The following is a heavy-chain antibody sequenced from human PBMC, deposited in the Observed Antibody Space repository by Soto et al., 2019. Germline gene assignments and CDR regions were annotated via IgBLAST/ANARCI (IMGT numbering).Heavy chain of an antibody. Sequence: QEQLVESGGGVVQAGRSLRLSCAASGFTFNFFGMHWVRQAPGKGLEGVAVISYDGSEKYYEDSEKGRFTMSRDNSKNMVYLEMSSLRPEDTSVYYCAKERRYSFDAFDIWGHGTMVTVSS. CDR2: ISYDGSEK. V-gene: IGHV3-30*18. J-gene: IGHJ3*02. D-gene: IGHD5-12*01. CDR3: AKERRYSFDAFDI. CDR1: GFTFNFFG.